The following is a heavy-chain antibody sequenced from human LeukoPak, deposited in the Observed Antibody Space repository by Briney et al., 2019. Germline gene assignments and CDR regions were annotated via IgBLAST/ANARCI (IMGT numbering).Heavy chain of an antibody. CDR1: GFTFSSYG. CDR2: ISYDSTKR. Sequence: GGSLRLSCAASGFTFSSYGMYWVRQAPGKGLEGVAVISYDSTKRYYAHSVKGRFTISSDNSRDTLFLQMDGLKAEDTAVYYCARTYCSGGACSGADHWGQGTVVTVSS. J-gene: IGHJ5*02. CDR3: ARTYCSGGACSGADH. D-gene: IGHD2-15*01. V-gene: IGHV3-30*19.